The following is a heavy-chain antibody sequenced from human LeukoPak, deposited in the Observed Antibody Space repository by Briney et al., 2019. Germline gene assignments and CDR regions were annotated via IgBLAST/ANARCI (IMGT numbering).Heavy chain of an antibody. CDR2: VDNDGSRT. V-gene: IGHV3-74*01. Sequence: PGGSLRLSCAASGSTFSRYWMHWVRQTPGKGLAWVAHVDNDGSRTSYAESVKGRFTVSRDNAKNTLFLQMNSLRAEDTAVYYCAKGPNSWTFFDPWGQGTLVTVSS. CDR1: GSTFSRYW. D-gene: IGHD3/OR15-3a*01. J-gene: IGHJ5*02. CDR3: AKGPNSWTFFDP.